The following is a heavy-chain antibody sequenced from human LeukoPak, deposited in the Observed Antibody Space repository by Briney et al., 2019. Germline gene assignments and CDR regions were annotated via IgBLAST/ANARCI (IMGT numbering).Heavy chain of an antibody. CDR1: GGSFSGYY. D-gene: IGHD5-24*01. V-gene: IGHV4-34*01. CDR2: INHSGST. J-gene: IGHJ4*02. CDR3: ASRRWLHRNHYFDY. Sequence: PSETLCLACAVYGGSFSGYYWSWIRQPPGKGLEWIGEINHSGSTNYNPSISRRVTISVDTSKNQFSLKLSSVTAADTAVYYCASRRWLHRNHYFDYWGQGNLVTVSS.